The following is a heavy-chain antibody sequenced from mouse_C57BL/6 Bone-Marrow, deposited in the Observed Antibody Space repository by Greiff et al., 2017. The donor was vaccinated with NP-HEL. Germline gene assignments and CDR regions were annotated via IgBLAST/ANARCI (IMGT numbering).Heavy chain of an antibody. Sequence: QVQLQQPGAELVRPGSSVKLSCKASGYTFTSYWMHWVKQRPIQGLEWIGNIDPSDSETHYNHKFKDQATLTVEQSSSTAYMQLSSLTSEDSSVYDCARGRGITTVVATDWYFDGWGTGTTVTVSS. CDR3: ARGRGITTVVATDWYFDG. J-gene: IGHJ1*03. D-gene: IGHD1-1*01. V-gene: IGHV1-52*01. CDR1: GYTFTSYW. CDR2: IDPSDSET.